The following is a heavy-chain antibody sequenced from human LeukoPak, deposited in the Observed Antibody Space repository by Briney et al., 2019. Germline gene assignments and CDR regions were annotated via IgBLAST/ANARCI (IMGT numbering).Heavy chain of an antibody. Sequence: GGSLRLSCAASGFTFSSYSMNWVRQPPGKGLESVSSISSSSSYIYYADSVKGRFTISRDNAKNSLYLQMNSLRAEDTAVYYCARKTGTTFDWFDPWGQGTLVTVSS. J-gene: IGHJ5*02. V-gene: IGHV3-21*01. CDR3: ARKTGTTFDWFDP. CDR1: GFTFSSYS. CDR2: ISSSSSYI. D-gene: IGHD1-7*01.